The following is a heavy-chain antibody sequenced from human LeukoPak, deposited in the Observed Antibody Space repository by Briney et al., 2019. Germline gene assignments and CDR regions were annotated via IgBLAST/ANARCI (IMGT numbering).Heavy chain of an antibody. Sequence: AGGSLRLSCAASGFTFSSYAMSWVRQARGKGLEWVSAISGSGGSTYYADSVKGRFAISRDNSKNTLYLQMNSLRAEDTAVYYCAKGSAIVVVNDAFDIWGQGTMVTVSS. D-gene: IGHD3-22*01. CDR3: AKGSAIVVVNDAFDI. J-gene: IGHJ3*02. CDR2: ISGSGGST. CDR1: GFTFSSYA. V-gene: IGHV3-23*01.